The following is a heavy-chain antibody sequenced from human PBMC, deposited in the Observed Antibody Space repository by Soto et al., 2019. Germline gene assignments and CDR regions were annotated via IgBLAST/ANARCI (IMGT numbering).Heavy chain of an antibody. V-gene: IGHV4-4*02. Sequence: SETLSLTCAVSGGSISSSNWWSWVRQPPGKGLEWIGEIFHSGSTDYNPSLKSRVTISVDKSKNQFSLKLSSVTAADTAVYYCARVKASGVNFDYWGQGALVTVSS. J-gene: IGHJ4*02. CDR1: GGSISSSNW. D-gene: IGHD3-10*01. CDR3: ARVKASGVNFDY. CDR2: IFHSGST.